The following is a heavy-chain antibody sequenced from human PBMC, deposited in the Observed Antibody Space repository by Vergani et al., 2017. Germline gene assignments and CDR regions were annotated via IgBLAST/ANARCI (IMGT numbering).Heavy chain of an antibody. J-gene: IGHJ6*03. CDR3: ARAGEDYDFWSXYPRNYYYYYYMDV. CDR1: GGSFSGYY. CDR2: INHSGST. V-gene: IGHV4-34*01. D-gene: IGHD3-3*01. Sequence: QVQLQQWGAGLLKPSETLCLTCAVYGGSFSGYYWSWIRQPPGKGLEWIGEINHSGSTNYNPSLKSRVTISVDTSKNQFSLKLSSVTAADTAVYYCARAGEDYDFWSXYPRNYYYYYYMDVWGKGTTVTVSS.